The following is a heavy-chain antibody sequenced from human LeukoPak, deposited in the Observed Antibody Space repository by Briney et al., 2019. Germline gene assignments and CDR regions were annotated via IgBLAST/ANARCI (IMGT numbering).Heavy chain of an antibody. Sequence: ASVKVSCKASGYTFTGYYMHWVRQAPGQGLEWMGWINPNSGGTNYARKFQGRVTMTRDTSTSTASMELSRLRSDDTAVYYCARADYDILAGFGGFDYWGQGTLVTVSS. CDR3: ARADYDILAGFGGFDY. CDR1: GYTFTGYY. CDR2: INPNSGGT. D-gene: IGHD3-9*01. V-gene: IGHV1-2*02. J-gene: IGHJ4*02.